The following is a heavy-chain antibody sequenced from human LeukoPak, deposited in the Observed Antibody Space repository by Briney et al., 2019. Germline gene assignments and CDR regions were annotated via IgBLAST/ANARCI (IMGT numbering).Heavy chain of an antibody. Sequence: GGSLRLSCAASGFTFSSYSMNWVRQAPGKGLEWVSSISSSSSYIYYADSVKGRFTISRDNAKNSLYLQMNSLRAEDTAVYYCARETEKIAARAFDIWGQGTMVTVSS. J-gene: IGHJ3*02. D-gene: IGHD6-6*01. CDR3: ARETEKIAARAFDI. CDR2: ISSSSSYI. CDR1: GFTFSSYS. V-gene: IGHV3-21*01.